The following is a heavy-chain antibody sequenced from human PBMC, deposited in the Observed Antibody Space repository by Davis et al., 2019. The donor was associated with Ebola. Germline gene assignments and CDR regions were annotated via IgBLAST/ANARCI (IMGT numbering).Heavy chain of an antibody. D-gene: IGHD2-8*01. CDR1: GFTFSDFA. V-gene: IGHV3-33*06. J-gene: IGHJ4*02. CDR3: VKGGDTTVMGFDY. Sequence: GESLKISCAASGFTFSDFAMHWVRQAPGKGLEWVAIIWFDGSNEYYADSVKGRFTISRDNSKNTLHLHMKSLRADNTAVYYCVKGGDTTVMGFDYWGQGTLVTVSS. CDR2: IWFDGSNE.